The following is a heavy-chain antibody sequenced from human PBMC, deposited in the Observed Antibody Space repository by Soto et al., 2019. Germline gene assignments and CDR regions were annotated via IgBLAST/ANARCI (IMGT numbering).Heavy chain of an antibody. CDR2: IYWDDDE. D-gene: IGHD2-2*01. Sequence: QITLKESGPTLVKPTQTLTLTCTFSGFSLSTTAEGVGWIRQPPGKALEWLALIYWDDDERYSPSLKSRLTLTKDSSKNHVVLTMPHVDPVDTATYYCAHGSCSSANCYPNPYLDYWGQGILVTVSS. CDR3: AHGSCSSANCYPNPYLDY. CDR1: GFSLSTTAEG. V-gene: IGHV2-5*02. J-gene: IGHJ4*02.